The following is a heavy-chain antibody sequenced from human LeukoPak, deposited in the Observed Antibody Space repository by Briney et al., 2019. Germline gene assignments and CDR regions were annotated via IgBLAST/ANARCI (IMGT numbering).Heavy chain of an antibody. CDR2: INPNSGGT. D-gene: IGHD6-19*01. J-gene: IGHJ3*02. Sequence: GASVKVSCKASGYTFTGYYMHWVRQAPGQGLEWMGWINPNSGGTNYAQKFQGRVTMTRDTSISTAYMELSRLRSDDTAVYYCARDRSSGWSEDAFDIWGQGTMVTVSS. CDR3: ARDRSSGWSEDAFDI. V-gene: IGHV1-2*02. CDR1: GYTFTGYY.